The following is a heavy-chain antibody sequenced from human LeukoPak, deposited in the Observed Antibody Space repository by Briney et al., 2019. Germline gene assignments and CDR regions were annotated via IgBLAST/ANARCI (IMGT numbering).Heavy chain of an antibody. D-gene: IGHD3-22*01. V-gene: IGHV4-39*01. CDR1: GGSISSSSYH. CDR2: IYYSGST. Sequence: SETLSLTRTVSGGSISSSSYHWGWIRQPPGKGLEWIGSIYYSGSTYYNPSLKSRVTISVDTSKNQFSLKLSSVTAADTAVYYCTRPISSGYYPFDSWGQGTLDTVSS. J-gene: IGHJ4*02. CDR3: TRPISSGYYPFDS.